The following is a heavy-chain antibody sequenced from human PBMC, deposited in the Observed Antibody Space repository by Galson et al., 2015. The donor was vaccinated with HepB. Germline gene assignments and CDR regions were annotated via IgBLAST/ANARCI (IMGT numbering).Heavy chain of an antibody. CDR3: ASHTPPQWPPAAYYYYYGMDV. CDR1: GFTFSSYS. CDR2: ISSSSSYI. V-gene: IGHV3-21*01. Sequence: SLRLSCAASGFTFSSYSMNWVRQAPGKGLEWVSSISSSSSYIYYADSVKGRFTISRDNAKNSLYLQMNSLRAEDTAVYYCASHTPPQWPPAAYYYYYGMDVWGQGTTVTVSS. D-gene: IGHD2-2*01. J-gene: IGHJ6*02.